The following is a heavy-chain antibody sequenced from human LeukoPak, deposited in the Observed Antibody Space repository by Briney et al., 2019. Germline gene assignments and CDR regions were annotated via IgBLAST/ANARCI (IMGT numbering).Heavy chain of an antibody. CDR1: RYTFTSYD. CDR3: ARGSVGAHNWFDP. J-gene: IGHJ5*02. V-gene: IGHV1-8*01. D-gene: IGHD1-26*01. Sequence: ASVKVSCKASRYTFTSYDINWVRQATGQGLEWMGWMNPNSGNTGYAQKFQGRVTTTRNTSISTAYMELSSLRSEDTAVYYCARGSVGAHNWFDPWGQGTLATVSS. CDR2: MNPNSGNT.